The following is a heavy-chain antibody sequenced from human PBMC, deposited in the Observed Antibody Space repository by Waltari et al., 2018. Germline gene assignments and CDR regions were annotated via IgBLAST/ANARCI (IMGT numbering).Heavy chain of an antibody. V-gene: IGHV4-59*01. J-gene: IGHJ5*02. D-gene: IGHD2-21*02. CDR1: AGSISGFY. CDR2: IYYTGST. Sequence: QVQLQESGPRLLKPSETLSTICSVSAGSISGFYWSWVRQPPGKGLDWIGYIYYTGSTNFNPSLKSRVTMSVDTSKNQFSLKLSSVTAADTAFYYCARGGGGDWEWFDPWGQGTLVTVSS. CDR3: ARGGGGDWEWFDP.